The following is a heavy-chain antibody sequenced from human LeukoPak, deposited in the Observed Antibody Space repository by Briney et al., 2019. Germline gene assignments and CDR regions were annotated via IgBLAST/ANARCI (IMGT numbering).Heavy chain of an antibody. J-gene: IGHJ4*02. CDR1: GGSFSGYY. D-gene: IGHD5-12*01. CDR2: IKNSAGGGST. CDR3: ASEDPWLPVKEITF. V-gene: IGHV3-15*01. Sequence: ETLSLTSAVYGGSFSGYYWSWIRPPPGKGLEWGVRIKNSAGGGSTDYAAPVKGRFTIARDDSKNTLYIQMNSLKTEEPAVYYCASEDPWLPVKEITFWGQGTLVTVSS.